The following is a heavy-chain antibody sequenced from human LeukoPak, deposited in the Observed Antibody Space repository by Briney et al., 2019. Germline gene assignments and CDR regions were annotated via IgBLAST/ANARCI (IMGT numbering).Heavy chain of an antibody. J-gene: IGHJ4*02. D-gene: IGHD4-23*01. CDR2: INPSGGST. CDR3: AIATMTTVVNPTLDY. Sequence: ASVKVSCKASGYTFTSYYMHWVRQAPGQGLEWMGIINPSGGSTSYAQKFQGRVTMTRDTSTSTAYMELSSLRSEDTAVYYCAIATMTTVVNPTLDYWGQGTLVTVSS. CDR1: GYTFTSYY. V-gene: IGHV1-46*01.